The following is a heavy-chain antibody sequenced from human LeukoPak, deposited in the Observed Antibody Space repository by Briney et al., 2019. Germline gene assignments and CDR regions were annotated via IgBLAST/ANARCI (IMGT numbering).Heavy chain of an antibody. CDR3: AGDRGSGWFVY. J-gene: IGHJ4*02. V-gene: IGHV1-18*01. CDR2: ISAYNGNT. Sequence: ASVKVSCKASGYTFASYGITWVRQAPGQGLEWMGWISAYNGNTNYAQKLQGRVTMTTDTSTSTAYMELRSLRSDDTAVYYCAGDRGSGWFVYWGQGTLVTVSS. D-gene: IGHD6-19*01. CDR1: GYTFASYG.